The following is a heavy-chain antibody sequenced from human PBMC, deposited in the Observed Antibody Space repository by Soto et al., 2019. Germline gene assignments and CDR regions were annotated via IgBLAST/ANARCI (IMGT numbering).Heavy chain of an antibody. Sequence: GGSLRLSCAASGFTFSSYGMHWVRQAPGKGLEWVAVISYDGSNKYYADSVKGRFTISRDNSKNTLYLQMNSLRAEDTAVYYCAKDPYDFWSGYYFSVVTYFDYWGQGTLVTVSS. V-gene: IGHV3-30*18. D-gene: IGHD3-3*01. CDR2: ISYDGSNK. CDR3: AKDPYDFWSGYYFSVVTYFDY. CDR1: GFTFSSYG. J-gene: IGHJ4*02.